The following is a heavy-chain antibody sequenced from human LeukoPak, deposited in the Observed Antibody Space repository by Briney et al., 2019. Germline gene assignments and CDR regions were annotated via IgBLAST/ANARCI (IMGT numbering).Heavy chain of an antibody. V-gene: IGHV1-2*02. CDR2: INPNNGGT. D-gene: IGHD3-10*01. CDR1: GYTFTGYY. CDR3: ARVGSRGVIITYGLYYFDY. J-gene: IGHJ4*02. Sequence: ASVKVSGKASGYTFTGYYMHWERQAPGQGLEWMGWINPNNGGTNYAQKFQGRVTMTRDTSISTAYMELSRLRSDDTAVYYCARVGSRGVIITYGLYYFDYWGQGTLVTVSS.